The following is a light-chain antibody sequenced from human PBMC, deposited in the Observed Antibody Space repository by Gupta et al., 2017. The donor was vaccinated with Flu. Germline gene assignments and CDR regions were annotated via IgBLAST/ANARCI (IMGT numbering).Light chain of an antibody. Sequence: EIALTQSPGSPSFSPGERATLACRTSRNVIRNYYAWYQQKPAQTPPVLIYGGDSRATGVPDRWSGSGAGTDFTLTISRLEHADAAVYYCQQYGSPLSFTFGQGTRLEI. CDR3: QQYGSPLSFT. CDR2: GGD. CDR1: RNVIRNY. V-gene: IGKV3-20*01. J-gene: IGKJ5*01.